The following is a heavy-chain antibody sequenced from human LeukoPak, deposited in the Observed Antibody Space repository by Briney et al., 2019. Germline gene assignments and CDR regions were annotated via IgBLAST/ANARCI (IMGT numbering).Heavy chain of an antibody. Sequence: ASVKVSCKASGYTFTSYDINWVRQATGQGLEWMGWMNPNSGNTGYAQKFQGRVTMTRNTSISTAYMELSSLRAEDTAVYYCAKDVFPHGSGSNDYSNHWGQGTLVTVSS. CDR1: GYTFTSYD. D-gene: IGHD4-4*01. J-gene: IGHJ5*02. V-gene: IGHV1-8*01. CDR3: AKDVFPHGSGSNDYSNH. CDR2: MNPNSGNT.